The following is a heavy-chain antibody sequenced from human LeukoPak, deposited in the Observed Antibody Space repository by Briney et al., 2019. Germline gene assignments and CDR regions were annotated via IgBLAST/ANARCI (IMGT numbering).Heavy chain of an antibody. J-gene: IGHJ6*03. D-gene: IGHD5-12*01. V-gene: IGHV3-30*18. CDR1: GFTFSSYG. CDR2: ISYDGSNK. Sequence: GGSLRLSCAASGFTFSSYGMHWVRQAPGKGLEWVAVISYDGSNKYYADSVKGRFTISRDNSKNTLYLQMNSLRAEDTAVYYCAKPSGYGDYYYYYMDVCGKGTTGSVSS. CDR3: AKPSGYGDYYYYYMDV.